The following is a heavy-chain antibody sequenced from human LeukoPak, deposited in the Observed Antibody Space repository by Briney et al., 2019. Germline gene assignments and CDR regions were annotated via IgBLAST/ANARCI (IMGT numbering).Heavy chain of an antibody. Sequence: ASVKVSCKASGYTFTGYYMHWVRQAPGQGLEWMGWINPNSGGTNYAQKFQGRVTMTRDTSISTAYMELSRLRSDDTAVYYCARDLSCSSTSCQGDYWGQGTLVTVSS. D-gene: IGHD2-2*01. V-gene: IGHV1-2*02. CDR1: GYTFTGYY. J-gene: IGHJ4*02. CDR2: INPNSGGT. CDR3: ARDLSCSSTSCQGDY.